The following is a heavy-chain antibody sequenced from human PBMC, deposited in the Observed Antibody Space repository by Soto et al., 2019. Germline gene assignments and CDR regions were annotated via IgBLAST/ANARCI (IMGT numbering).Heavy chain of an antibody. D-gene: IGHD3-22*01. CDR3: AKERSTMIVVALFDY. V-gene: IGHV3-30*18. CDR2: ISYDGSNK. J-gene: IGHJ4*02. Sequence: LRLSCAASGFTFSSYGMHWVRQAPGKGLEWVAVISYDGSNKYYADSVKGRFTISRDNSKNTLYLQMNSLRAEDTAVYYCAKERSTMIVVALFDYWGQGTLVTVSS. CDR1: GFTFSSYG.